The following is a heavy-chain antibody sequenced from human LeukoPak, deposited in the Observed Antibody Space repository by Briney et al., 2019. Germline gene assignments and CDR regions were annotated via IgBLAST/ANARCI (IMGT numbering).Heavy chain of an antibody. J-gene: IGHJ3*02. CDR2: INPNSGGT. CDR1: GYTFTGYY. D-gene: IGHD2-2*01. V-gene: IGHV1-2*02. CDR3: ARDLVSYQLLLDDAFDI. Sequence: GASVKVSCKASGYTFTGYYMHWVRQAPGQGLEWMGWINPNSGGTNYAQKFQGRVTMTRDTSISTAYMELSRLRSDDTAVYYCARDLVSYQLLLDDAFDIWGQGTMVTVSS.